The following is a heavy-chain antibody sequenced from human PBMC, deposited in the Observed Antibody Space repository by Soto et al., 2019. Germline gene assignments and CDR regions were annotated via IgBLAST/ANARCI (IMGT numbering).Heavy chain of an antibody. CDR3: AREGDSSGWYGYDY. CDR1: GFTFSSYA. Sequence: QVQLVESGGGVVQPGRSLRLSCAASGFTFSSYAIHGFGQAPGKGREWVAVISYDGSNKYYADSVKGRFTISRDNSKNTLYLQMNSLRAEDTAVYYCAREGDSSGWYGYDYWGQGTLVTVSS. CDR2: ISYDGSNK. V-gene: IGHV3-30-3*01. J-gene: IGHJ4*02. D-gene: IGHD6-19*01.